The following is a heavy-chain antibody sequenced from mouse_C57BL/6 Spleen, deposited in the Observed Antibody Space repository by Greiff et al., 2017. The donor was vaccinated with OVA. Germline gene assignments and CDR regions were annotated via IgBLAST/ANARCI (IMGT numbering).Heavy chain of an antibody. V-gene: IGHV1-22*01. CDR1: GYTFTDYN. Sequence: EVQLQQSGPELVKPGASVKMSCKASGYTFTDYNMHWVKQSHGKSLEWIGYINPNNGGTSYNQKFKGKATLTVNKYSSTAYMELRSLTSEDSAVFYCARTSYGNPYCYFDVWGTGTTVTVSS. CDR2: INPNNGGT. D-gene: IGHD2-1*01. J-gene: IGHJ1*03. CDR3: ARTSYGNPYCYFDV.